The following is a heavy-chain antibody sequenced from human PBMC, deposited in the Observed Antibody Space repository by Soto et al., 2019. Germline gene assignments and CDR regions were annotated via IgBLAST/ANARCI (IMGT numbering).Heavy chain of an antibody. J-gene: IGHJ6*04. Sequence: SVKVSGKASGGTVSSYAISWVRQAPGQGLEWMGGIIPIFGTANYAQKFQGRVTITADKSTSTAYMELSSLRSEDTAVYYCARSTLENYYPYYHYGMDVWGKGTTVTVSS. V-gene: IGHV1-69*06. CDR1: GGTVSSYA. CDR3: ARSTLENYYPYYHYGMDV. CDR2: IIPIFGTA. D-gene: IGHD3-22*01.